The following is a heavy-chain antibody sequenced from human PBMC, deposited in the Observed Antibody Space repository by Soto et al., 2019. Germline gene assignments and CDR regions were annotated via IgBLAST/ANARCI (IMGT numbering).Heavy chain of an antibody. CDR2: ISSSSSTI. J-gene: IGHJ5*02. CDR3: ARNGGSCYSGCWFDP. D-gene: IGHD2-15*01. Sequence: GGSLRLSCAASGFTFSSYSMNWVRQAPGKGLEWVSYISSSSSTIYYADSVKGRFTISRDNAKNSLYLQMNSLRAEDTAVYYCARNGGSCYSGCWFDPWGQGTLVTVSS. CDR1: GFTFSSYS. V-gene: IGHV3-48*01.